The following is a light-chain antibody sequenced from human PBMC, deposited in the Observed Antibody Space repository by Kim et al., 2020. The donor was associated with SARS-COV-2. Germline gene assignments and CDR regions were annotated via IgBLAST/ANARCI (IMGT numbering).Light chain of an antibody. CDR2: GES. CDR1: QSVSSE. CDR3: QQHNNWYQWT. J-gene: IGKJ1*01. Sequence: SPGESANFPCRARQSVSSELAGYQQKPGQAPRLLIDGESTRTTGIPARFMGSGSGTEYTITSTSLQSEDFSGDYCQQHNNWYQWTFGQGTKVDIK. V-gene: IGKV3-15*01.